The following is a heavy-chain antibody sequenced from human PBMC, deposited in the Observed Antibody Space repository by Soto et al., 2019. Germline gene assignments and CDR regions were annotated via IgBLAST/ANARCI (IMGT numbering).Heavy chain of an antibody. J-gene: IGHJ5*02. CDR2: IIPILGIA. Sequence: QVQLVQSGAEVKKPGSSVKVSCKASGGTFSSYTISWVRQAPGQGLEWMGRIIPILGIANYAQKFQGRVTITADKSTRTAYMELSSLRSEDTAVYYCAREDIVVVPAARARWFDPWGQGTLVTVSS. V-gene: IGHV1-69*08. D-gene: IGHD2-2*01. CDR3: AREDIVVVPAARARWFDP. CDR1: GGTFSSYT.